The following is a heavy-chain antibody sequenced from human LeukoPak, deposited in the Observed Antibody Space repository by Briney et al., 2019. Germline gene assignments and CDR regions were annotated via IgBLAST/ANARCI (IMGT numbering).Heavy chain of an antibody. V-gene: IGHV1-18*01. Sequence: ASVKVSCKASGYTFTSYGISWVRQAPGQGLEWMGWISAYNGNTNYAQKLQGRVTMTTDTSTSTAYMELRSLRSDDTAVYYCARGRITIFRVVIIPLDYWGQGTLVTVSS. D-gene: IGHD3-3*01. CDR3: ARGRITIFRVVIIPLDY. CDR1: GYTFTSYG. CDR2: ISAYNGNT. J-gene: IGHJ4*02.